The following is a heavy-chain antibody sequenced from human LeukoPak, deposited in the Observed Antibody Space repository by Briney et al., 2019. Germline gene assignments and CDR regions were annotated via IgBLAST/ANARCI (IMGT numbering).Heavy chain of an antibody. Sequence: PGGSLRLSCAASGFVFSSYSMTWVRQAPGKGLEWVSTVTRSGGSAYYADSVKGRFTISRDNSKNTLYLQMNSLRAEDTAVYYCASGVGATGDYWGQGTLVTVSS. CDR1: GFVFSSYS. CDR3: ASGVGATGDY. D-gene: IGHD1-26*01. J-gene: IGHJ4*02. V-gene: IGHV3-23*01. CDR2: VTRSGGSA.